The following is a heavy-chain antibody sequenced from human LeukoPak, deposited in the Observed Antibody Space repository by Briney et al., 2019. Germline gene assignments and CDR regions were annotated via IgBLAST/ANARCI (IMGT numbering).Heavy chain of an antibody. CDR3: ARVGYCTNGVCYTEKINHY. CDR2: ISSSSSYI. Sequence: PGGSLRLSCAASGFTFSSYSMNWVSQAPGKGLEWVSSISSSSSYIYYADSVKGRFTISRDNAKNSLYLQMNSLRAEDTAVYYSARVGYCTNGVCYTEKINHYWGQGTLVTVSS. D-gene: IGHD2-8*01. CDR1: GFTFSSYS. V-gene: IGHV3-21*01. J-gene: IGHJ4*02.